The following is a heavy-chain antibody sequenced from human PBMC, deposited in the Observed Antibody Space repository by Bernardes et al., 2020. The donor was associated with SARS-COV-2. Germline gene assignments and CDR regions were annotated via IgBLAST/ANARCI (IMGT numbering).Heavy chain of an antibody. CDR1: GYTFSDYY. J-gene: IGHJ3*01. CDR2: ISPKSGAT. D-gene: IGHD3-9*01. Sequence: ASVKVSCKASGYTFSDYYIHWLRQAPGQGFEWMGWISPKSGATNYAQKFQGRVTMTRDTAISTEYMQMESLRAEDTAVYYCARDVGGTDWRFGFDVWGPGTTVHVSS. V-gene: IGHV1-2*02. CDR3: ARDVGGTDWRFGFDV.